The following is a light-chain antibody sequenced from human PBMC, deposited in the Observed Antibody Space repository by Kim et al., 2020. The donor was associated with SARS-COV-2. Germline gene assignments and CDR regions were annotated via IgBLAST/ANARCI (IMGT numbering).Light chain of an antibody. Sequence: GQSITIACTGTSRDVGGYYYVSWYQQHPGKAPKLIIYDVSKRPSGVSNRFSGSKSGNTASLTISGLQAEDETDYYCSSYTSSNSFVFGTGTKVTVL. V-gene: IGLV2-14*04. CDR1: SRDVGGYYY. CDR3: SSYTSSNSFV. CDR2: DVS. J-gene: IGLJ1*01.